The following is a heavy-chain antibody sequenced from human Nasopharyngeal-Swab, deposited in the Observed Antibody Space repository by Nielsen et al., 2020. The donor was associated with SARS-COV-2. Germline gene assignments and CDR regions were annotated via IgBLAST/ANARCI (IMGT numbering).Heavy chain of an antibody. CDR2: INHSGST. V-gene: IGHV4-34*01. CDR1: GFTFSSYA. J-gene: IGHJ2*01. D-gene: IGHD3-10*01. Sequence: ESLKISCAASGFTFSSYAMSWIRQPPGKGLEWIGEINHSGSTNYNPSLKSRVTISVDTSKNQFSLKLSSVTAADTAVYYCARVPGFWYFDLWGRGTLVTVSS. CDR3: ARVPGFWYFDL.